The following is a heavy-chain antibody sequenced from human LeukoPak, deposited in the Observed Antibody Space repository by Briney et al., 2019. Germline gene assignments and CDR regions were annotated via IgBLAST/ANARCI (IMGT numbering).Heavy chain of an antibody. CDR3: ARGSHDSSGYYRDDDAFDI. J-gene: IGHJ3*02. V-gene: IGHV4-30-4*01. D-gene: IGHD3-22*01. CDR2: IYDSGST. CDR1: GASIRSGDYY. Sequence: SQTLSLTCTVSGASIRSGDYYWSWIRQPPGKGLEWIGYIYDSGSTNYNPSLKSRVTISVDTSKNQFSLKLSSVTAADTAVYYCARGSHDSSGYYRDDDAFDIWGQGTMVTVSS.